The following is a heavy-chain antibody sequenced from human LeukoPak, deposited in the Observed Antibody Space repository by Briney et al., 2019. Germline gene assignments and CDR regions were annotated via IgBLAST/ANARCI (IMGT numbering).Heavy chain of an antibody. D-gene: IGHD1-26*01. CDR2: IANDGRFT. Sequence: GRSLRLSCAASGFTFSSHPMNWVRPAPGKGRAWVAVIANDGRFTHYADSVKGRFTISRDNSKSTLEMQMNSLRAEDTALYYCVKEYNGFDMWGLGTMVTVSS. CDR3: VKEYNGFDM. J-gene: IGHJ3*02. V-gene: IGHV3-30*04. CDR1: GFTFSSHP.